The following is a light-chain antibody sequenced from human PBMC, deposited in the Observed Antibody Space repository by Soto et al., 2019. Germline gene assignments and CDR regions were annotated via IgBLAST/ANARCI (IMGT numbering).Light chain of an antibody. CDR1: QSVSSTY. CDR2: YAS. V-gene: IGKV3-20*01. Sequence: IVLTQSPCTLSLSQGERATLSCRASQSVSSTYLTWYQQKPGQAPRLLIYYASNRATGIPARFSGSGSGTDFTLTISSLQSEDFAVYYCQQYNTWPPITFGQGTRLEIK. J-gene: IGKJ5*01. CDR3: QQYNTWPPIT.